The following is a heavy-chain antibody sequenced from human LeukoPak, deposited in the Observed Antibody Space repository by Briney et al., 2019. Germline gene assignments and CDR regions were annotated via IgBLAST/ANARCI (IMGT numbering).Heavy chain of an antibody. Sequence: SVKVSCKASGGTFSSYAISWVRQAPGQGLEWMGGIIPIFGAANYAQKFQGRVTITADESTSTAYMELSSLRSEDTAVYYCARARSPYYYDSSGFPFQHWGQGTLVTVSS. V-gene: IGHV1-69*13. D-gene: IGHD3-22*01. CDR3: ARARSPYYYDSSGFPFQH. CDR1: GGTFSSYA. CDR2: IIPIFGAA. J-gene: IGHJ1*01.